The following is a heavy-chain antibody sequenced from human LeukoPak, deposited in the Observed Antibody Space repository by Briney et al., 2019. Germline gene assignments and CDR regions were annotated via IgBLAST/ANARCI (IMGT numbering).Heavy chain of an antibody. J-gene: IGHJ4*02. CDR2: ISYDGYNK. CDR3: ARVFYVVQWLSPAGDY. Sequence: PGGPLRLSCAASGITFSSYDMHWVRQAPGKGLEWVAIISYDGYNKYYADSVKGRFSISRDNSKNTLYLQMNSLRPEDTAVYYCARVFYVVQWLSPAGDYWGQGTLVTVSA. CDR1: GITFSSYD. V-gene: IGHV3-30-3*01. D-gene: IGHD6-19*01.